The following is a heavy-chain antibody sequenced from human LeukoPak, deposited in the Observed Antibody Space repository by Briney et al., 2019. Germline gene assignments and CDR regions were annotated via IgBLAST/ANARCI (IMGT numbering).Heavy chain of an antibody. Sequence: DSLSLTRALYGGSFSGYYWGWVRHPPGKGRGWIGEINHSGSTNYNPSLKSRVTISVDTSKNQFSLKLSSVTAADTAVYYCARVKDFWSGYLDYWGQGTLVTVSS. CDR1: GGSFSGYY. J-gene: IGHJ4*02. D-gene: IGHD3-3*01. V-gene: IGHV4-34*01. CDR3: ARVKDFWSGYLDY. CDR2: INHSGST.